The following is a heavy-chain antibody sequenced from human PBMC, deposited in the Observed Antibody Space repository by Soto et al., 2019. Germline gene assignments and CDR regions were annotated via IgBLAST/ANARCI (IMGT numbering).Heavy chain of an antibody. J-gene: IGHJ4*02. D-gene: IGHD3-10*01. CDR1: GFTFSSYW. CDR2: IKEDGSER. Sequence: EVQLVESGGGLVQPGGSLRLSCAASGFTFSSYWMSWVRQAPGKGLELVANIKEDGSERYYVDSVKGRFTISRDNAKNSLYLQMNSLRAEDTAVYYCARATGADKEDYWGQGTLVTVSS. CDR3: ARATGADKEDY. V-gene: IGHV3-7*04.